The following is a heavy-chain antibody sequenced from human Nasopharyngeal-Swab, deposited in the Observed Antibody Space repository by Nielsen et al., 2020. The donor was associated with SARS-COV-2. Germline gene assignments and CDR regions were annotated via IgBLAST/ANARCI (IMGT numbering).Heavy chain of an antibody. J-gene: IGHJ4*02. Sequence: GESLKISCTASGFTFSAYWMYWVRQAPGKGLVWVSRINSDGSNTAYADSVKGRFSISRDNAKNTVYLQMNSLRAEDTAVYYCARARIGSKYYFDYWGQGTLVTVSS. D-gene: IGHD2-15*01. CDR1: GFTFSAYW. CDR3: ARARIGSKYYFDY. CDR2: INSDGSNT. V-gene: IGHV3-74*01.